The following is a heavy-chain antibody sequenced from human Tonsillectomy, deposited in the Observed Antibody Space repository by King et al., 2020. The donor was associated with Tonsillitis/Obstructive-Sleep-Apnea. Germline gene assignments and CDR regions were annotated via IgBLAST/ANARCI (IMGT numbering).Heavy chain of an antibody. CDR1: GYTFTSYG. D-gene: IGHD3-3*01. CDR3: AREWSDEFWSGYPQNYFDY. Sequence: VQLVQSGAEVKKPGASVKVSCKASGYTFTSYGISWVRQAPGQGLEWMGWISTYNGNTNYAQKLQGRVTMTTDTSTSTAYMELRSLRSDDTAVYYCAREWSDEFWSGYPQNYFDYWGQGTLVTVSS. J-gene: IGHJ4*02. V-gene: IGHV1-18*01. CDR2: ISTYNGNT.